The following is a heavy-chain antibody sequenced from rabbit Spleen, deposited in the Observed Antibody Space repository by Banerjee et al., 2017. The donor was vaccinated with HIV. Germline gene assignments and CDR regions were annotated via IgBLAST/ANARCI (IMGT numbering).Heavy chain of an antibody. CDR2: IDAGGSGFT. J-gene: IGHJ4*01. CDR1: GVSFSVSSY. Sequence: QEQLEESGGDLVKPGASLTLTCIASGVSFSVSSYMCWVRQAPGKGLEWIACIDAGGSGFTYFASWAKGRFTISKTSSTTVTLQMTSLTAADTATYFCARDLAGVIGWNFNLWGPGTLVTVS. D-gene: IGHD4-1*01. V-gene: IGHV1S45*01. CDR3: ARDLAGVIGWNFNL.